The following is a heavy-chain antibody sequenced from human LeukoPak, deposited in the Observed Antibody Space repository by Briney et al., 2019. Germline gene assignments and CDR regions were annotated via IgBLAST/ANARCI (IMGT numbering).Heavy chain of an antibody. CDR1: GFTFRSHA. D-gene: IGHD1-26*01. J-gene: IGHJ4*02. CDR3: VRDLGGRSGH. Sequence: QTGGSLRLSCVGSGFTFRSHAMSWVRQAPEKGLEFVSGIYENGGTTYYADSVKGRFTISRDNAKNTLYLQMNSLRAEDTAVYYCVRDLGGRSGHWGQGTLVTVSS. V-gene: IGHV3-23*01. CDR2: IYENGGTT.